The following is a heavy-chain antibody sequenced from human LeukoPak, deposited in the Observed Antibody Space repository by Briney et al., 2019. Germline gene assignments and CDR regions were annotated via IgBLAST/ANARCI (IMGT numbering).Heavy chain of an antibody. J-gene: IGHJ4*02. CDR3: ARLGGSHYPFDY. D-gene: IGHD1-26*01. CDR2: IFYSGST. CDR1: GGSISSSSYY. V-gene: IGHV4-39*01. Sequence: SETLSLTCTVSGGSISSSSYYWGWIRQPPGRGLEWIGTIFYSGSTYYNPSLKSRVTISVDTSKNQFSLKLSSVTAADTAVYYCARLGGSHYPFDYWGQGSLVTVSA.